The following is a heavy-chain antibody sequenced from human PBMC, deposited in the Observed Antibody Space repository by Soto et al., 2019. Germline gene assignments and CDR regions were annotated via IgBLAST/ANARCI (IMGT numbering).Heavy chain of an antibody. CDR1: GGSVSSGSYY. J-gene: IGHJ4*02. Sequence: SETLSLTCTVSGGSVSSGSYYWSWIRQPPGKGLEWIGYIYYSGSTNYNPSLKSRVTISVDTSKNQFSLKLSSVTAADTAVYYCARDLDYWGQGTLVTVSS. CDR3: ARDLDY. CDR2: IYYSGST. V-gene: IGHV4-61*01.